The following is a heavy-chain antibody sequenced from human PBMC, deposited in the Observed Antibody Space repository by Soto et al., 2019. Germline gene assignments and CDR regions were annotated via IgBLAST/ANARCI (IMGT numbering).Heavy chain of an antibody. Sequence: SETLSLTCTVSGGSISSSSYYWGWIRQPPGKGLEWIGSIYYSGSTYYNPSLKSRVTISVDTSKNQFSLKLSSVTAADTAVYYCARQNRITIFGVVIIAAFDIWGQGTMVTVSS. CDR2: IYYSGST. CDR1: GGSISSSSYY. D-gene: IGHD3-3*01. J-gene: IGHJ3*02. V-gene: IGHV4-39*01. CDR3: ARQNRITIFGVVIIAAFDI.